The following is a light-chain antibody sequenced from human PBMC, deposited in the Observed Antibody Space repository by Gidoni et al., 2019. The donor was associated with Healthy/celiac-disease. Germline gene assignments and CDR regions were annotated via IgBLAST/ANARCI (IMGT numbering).Light chain of an antibody. J-gene: IGLJ1*01. CDR3: AAWEDSLSGSYV. Sequence: QSVLTQPPSASGTPGQRVTISCSGSRSNIGSNYVYWYQQPPGTAPKLLIDSNNQRPYGVPDRFSGSKSGTSASLASSGLRSEDEADYYCAAWEDSLSGSYVFGTGTKVTVL. CDR1: RSNIGSNY. CDR2: SNN. V-gene: IGLV1-47*02.